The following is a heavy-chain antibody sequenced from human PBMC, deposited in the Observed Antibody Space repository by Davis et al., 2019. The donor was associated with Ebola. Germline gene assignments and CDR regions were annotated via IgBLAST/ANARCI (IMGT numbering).Heavy chain of an antibody. Sequence: ASVKVSCKASGYTFTSYGISWVRPAPGQGLEWMGWISAYNGNTNYAQKLQGRVTMTTDTSTSTAYMELRSLRSDDTAVYYCARVFGAMYYYGMDVWGQGTTVTVSS. CDR1: GYTFTSYG. J-gene: IGHJ6*02. CDR3: ARVFGAMYYYGMDV. V-gene: IGHV1-18*01. D-gene: IGHD1-26*01. CDR2: ISAYNGNT.